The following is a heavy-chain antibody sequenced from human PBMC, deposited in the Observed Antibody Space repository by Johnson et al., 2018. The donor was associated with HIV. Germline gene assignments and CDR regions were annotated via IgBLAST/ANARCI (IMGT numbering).Heavy chain of an antibody. CDR1: GFTFSSYA. D-gene: IGHD6-13*01. J-gene: IGHJ3*02. CDR3: NTGRLSAYSSSWDDAFDI. V-gene: IGHV3-30*04. CDR2: ISYDGSNK. Sequence: VQLVESGGGVVQPGRSLRLSCAASGFTFSSYAMHWVRQAPGKGLEWVAVISYDGSNKYYADSVKGRFTISRDNSKNTLYLQMNSLKTEDTAVYYCNTGRLSAYSSSWDDAFDIWGQGTMVTVSS.